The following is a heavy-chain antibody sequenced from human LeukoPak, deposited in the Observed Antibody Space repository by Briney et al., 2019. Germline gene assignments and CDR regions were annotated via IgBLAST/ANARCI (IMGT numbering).Heavy chain of an antibody. D-gene: IGHD3-16*01. J-gene: IGHJ5*02. V-gene: IGHV4-59*11. CDR1: GRSISSHY. CDR3: ARDIRGGWFDP. CDR2: IFYSGST. Sequence: PSETLSLTCTLSGRSISSHYWRWIRQPSGKGLGWIGYIFYSGSTNYNPSFKSRVNLSVDASKHHFTLKLSSVTAADTAVYYCARDIRGGWFDPWGQGTLVTVSS.